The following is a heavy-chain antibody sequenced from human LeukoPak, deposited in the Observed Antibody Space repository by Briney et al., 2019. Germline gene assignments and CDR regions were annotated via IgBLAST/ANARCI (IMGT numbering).Heavy chain of an antibody. J-gene: IGHJ4*02. D-gene: IGHD3-22*01. V-gene: IGHV1-69*04. CDR2: IIPILGIA. CDR3: ARVGRDYYDSSGYYPFDY. Sequence: ASVKVSCKASGGTFSSYAISWVRQAPGQGLEWMGRIIPILGIANYAQKFQGRVTITVDKSTSTAYMELSSLRSEDTAVYYCARVGRDYYDSSGYYPFDYWGQGTLVTVSS. CDR1: GGTFSSYA.